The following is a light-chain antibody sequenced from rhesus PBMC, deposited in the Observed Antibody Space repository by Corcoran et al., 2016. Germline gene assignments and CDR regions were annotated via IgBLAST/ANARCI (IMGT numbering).Light chain of an antibody. CDR3: QHYSSRPLT. Sequence: DIQMTQSPSSLSASIGDTVTITCRASQAISSLLAWYQQKPGKAPKLLIYKASSLQSGVPSRFSGSGSGTDFTLTISSRQSEDFATYFCQHYSSRPLTFGGGTRVDLK. J-gene: IGKJ4*01. CDR1: QAISSL. CDR2: KAS. V-gene: IGKV1-22*01.